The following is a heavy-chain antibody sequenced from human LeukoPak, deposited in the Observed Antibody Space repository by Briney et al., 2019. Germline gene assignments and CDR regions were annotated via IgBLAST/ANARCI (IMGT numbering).Heavy chain of an antibody. D-gene: IGHD3-22*01. J-gene: IGHJ4*02. V-gene: IGHV1-18*01. Sequence: ASVKVSCKASGYTFTSYGISWVQQAPGQGLEWMGWISAYNGNTNYAQKLQGRVTMTTDASTSTAYMELRSLRSDDTAVYYCARDYLRSLPYYYDSSGYNPFDYWGQGTLVTVSS. CDR2: ISAYNGNT. CDR3: ARDYLRSLPYYYDSSGYNPFDY. CDR1: GYTFTSYG.